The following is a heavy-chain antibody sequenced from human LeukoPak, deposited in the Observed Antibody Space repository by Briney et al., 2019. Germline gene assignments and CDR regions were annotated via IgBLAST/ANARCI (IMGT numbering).Heavy chain of an antibody. Sequence: GESLRLSCAASGFTFSSYAMSWERQAPGNGLEWVSAISGSGGSTYYADSVKGRFTISRDNSKNTLYLQMNSLRAEDTAVYYCAKDRVVEGYSYGYRFDYWGQGTLVTVSS. CDR2: ISGSGGST. J-gene: IGHJ4*02. CDR1: GFTFSSYA. D-gene: IGHD5-18*01. V-gene: IGHV3-23*01. CDR3: AKDRVVEGYSYGYRFDY.